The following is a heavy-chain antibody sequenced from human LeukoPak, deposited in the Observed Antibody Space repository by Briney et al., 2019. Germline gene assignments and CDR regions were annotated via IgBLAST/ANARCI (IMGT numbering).Heavy chain of an antibody. J-gene: IGHJ4*02. CDR3: ARTTVDIVVVPAAQIVDY. V-gene: IGHV1-18*01. D-gene: IGHD2-2*03. CDR1: GYTFTSYG. CDR2: ISAYNGNT. Sequence: ASVKVSFKASGYTFTSYGISWVRQAPGQGLEWMGWISAYNGNTNYAQKLQGRVTMTTDTSTSTAYMELRSLRSDDTAVYYCARTTVDIVVVPAAQIVDYWGQGTLVTVSS.